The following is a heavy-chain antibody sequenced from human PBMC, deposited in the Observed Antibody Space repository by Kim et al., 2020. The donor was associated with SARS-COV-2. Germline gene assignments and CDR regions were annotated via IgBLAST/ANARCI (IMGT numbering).Heavy chain of an antibody. CDR3: ARGQNTNDF. D-gene: IGHD2-8*01. CDR2: ISASGEST. V-gene: IGHV3-23*01. Sequence: GGSLRLSCVASGFTFGNFGMTWVRQAPGRGLEWVSAISASGESTHYADSVRGRFTISRDNSNKSLYLQMSSLTAEDTAVYYCARGQNTNDFWGHGTL. CDR1: GFTFGNFG. J-gene: IGHJ4*01.